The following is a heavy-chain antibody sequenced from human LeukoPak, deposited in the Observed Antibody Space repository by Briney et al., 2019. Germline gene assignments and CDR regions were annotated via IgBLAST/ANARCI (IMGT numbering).Heavy chain of an antibody. V-gene: IGHV4-61*02. CDR2: IYTSGST. J-gene: IGHJ3*02. CDR1: GGSISSGSYY. Sequence: SQTLSLTCTVSGGSISSGSYYWSWIRQPAGKGLEWIGRIYTSGSTNYNPSLKSRVTISVDTSKNQFSLKLSSVTAADTAVYYCARSDFWSGYYTAYAFDIWGQGTMVTVSS. D-gene: IGHD3-3*01. CDR3: ARSDFWSGYYTAYAFDI.